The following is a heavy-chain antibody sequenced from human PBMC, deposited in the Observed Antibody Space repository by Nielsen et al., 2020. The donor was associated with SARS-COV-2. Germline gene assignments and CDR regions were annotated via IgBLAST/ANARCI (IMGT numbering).Heavy chain of an antibody. D-gene: IGHD2-15*01. J-gene: IGHJ6*02. Sequence: GGSLRLSCKGSGYRFINNWIGWVRQMPGKGLEWMGIIYPGDSETRYSPSFQGQVTISADKSNSTAYLQWSNLKASDTAMYYCARFLGYCTGGSCATDFYYYAMDVWGQGTTVTISS. V-gene: IGHV5-51*01. CDR2: IYPGDSET. CDR3: ARFLGYCTGGSCATDFYYYAMDV. CDR1: GYRFINNW.